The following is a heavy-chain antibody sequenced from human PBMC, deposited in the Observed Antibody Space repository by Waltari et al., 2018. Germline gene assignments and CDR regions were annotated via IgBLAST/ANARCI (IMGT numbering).Heavy chain of an antibody. D-gene: IGHD2-8*02. CDR3: ARYWTGTESADYMDV. Sequence: QVQLVQSGPEVREPGASLRVSCKASGYTIAASGLSWVRRAPGQGLEWLGWISLPNDKRNYAQKSQGRVTMTTDMSTNTAYVDLRSLRSDDTAVYYCARYWTGTESADYMDVWGKGTTVTVSS. CDR1: GYTIAASG. CDR2: ISLPNDKR. J-gene: IGHJ6*03. V-gene: IGHV1-18*01.